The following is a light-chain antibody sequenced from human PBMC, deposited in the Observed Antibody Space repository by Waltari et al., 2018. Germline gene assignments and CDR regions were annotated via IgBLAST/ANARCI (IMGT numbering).Light chain of an antibody. V-gene: IGKV1-12*01. CDR2: ASS. CDR1: QHINTW. Sequence: DVQMTQSPSSVSASVGDRVTITCRASQHINTWLAWYQQHPGKAPKLLIYASSILHVGVPSRFSGSGSGTEFTLTIASLQPEDFATYYSQQANTYPRTFGQGTKLE. CDR3: QQANTYPRT. J-gene: IGKJ1*01.